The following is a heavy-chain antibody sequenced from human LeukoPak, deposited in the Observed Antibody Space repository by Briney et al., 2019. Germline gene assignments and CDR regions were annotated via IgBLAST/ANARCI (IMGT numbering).Heavy chain of an antibody. CDR1: GFAFSSYA. Sequence: GGSLRLSCTASGFAFSSYAMSWVRQAPGVGLEWVSAIDGGGGRTWHADSVRGRFTISRDNSKNTLFMQMNSLRAEDTAVYYCASDLHEELPIYYFDYWGQGTLVTVSS. CDR3: ASDLHEELPIYYFDY. CDR2: IDGGGGRT. D-gene: IGHD1-26*01. V-gene: IGHV3-23*01. J-gene: IGHJ4*02.